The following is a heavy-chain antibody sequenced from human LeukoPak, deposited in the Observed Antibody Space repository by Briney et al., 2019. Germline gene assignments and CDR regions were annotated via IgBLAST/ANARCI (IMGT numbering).Heavy chain of an antibody. CDR3: ARALVTAILYED. Sequence: SETLSLTCSVSGGSVSSGSYYWSWIRQPPGKGLEWIGYIYYSGSTNYNPSLKSRVTISVDTSKNQFSLKLSSVTAVDTAVYYCARALVTAILYEDWGQGTLVTVSS. J-gene: IGHJ4*02. CDR2: IYYSGST. D-gene: IGHD2-21*02. V-gene: IGHV4-61*01. CDR1: GGSVSSGSYY.